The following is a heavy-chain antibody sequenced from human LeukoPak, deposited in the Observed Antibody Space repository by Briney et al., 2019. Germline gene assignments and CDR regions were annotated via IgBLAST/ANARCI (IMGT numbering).Heavy chain of an antibody. CDR1: GFTFSSDW. V-gene: IGHV3-7*01. Sequence: GGSLRLSCAASGFTFSSDWMSWVRQAPGKGLEWVANIKEDGSEKYYVDSVKGRFTISRDNAKNSLYLQMNSLRAEDTAVYYCERTNYDILTGSATYYYYYYMDVWGKGTTVTVSS. CDR3: ERTNYDILTGSATYYYYYYMDV. J-gene: IGHJ6*03. CDR2: IKEDGSEK. D-gene: IGHD3-9*01.